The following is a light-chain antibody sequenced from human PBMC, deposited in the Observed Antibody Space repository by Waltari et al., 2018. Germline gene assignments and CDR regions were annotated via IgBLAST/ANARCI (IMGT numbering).Light chain of an antibody. J-gene: IGKJ5*01. CDR2: TAS. CDR1: QSVNSW. Sequence: DIQMTQSPSTLSASVGDRVTITCRARQSVNSWLAWYQQKPGKAPDLLIYTASSLENGVPSRFSGSGSGTEFTLTISGLQPDDFATYYCQQYNSYPITFGQGTRLEIK. CDR3: QQYNSYPIT. V-gene: IGKV1-5*03.